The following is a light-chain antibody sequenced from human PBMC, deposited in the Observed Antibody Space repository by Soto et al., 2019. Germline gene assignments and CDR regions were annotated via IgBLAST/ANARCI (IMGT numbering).Light chain of an antibody. CDR3: HQYNYWPT. CDR1: QSVSSN. Sequence: EIVMMQSPDILSVSPGERATLSCRASQSVSSNLAWYQQKPGQSPRLLIYGASTRATGIPVRFSGSGSGTEFTLTISSLQSEDFAVYYCHQYNYWPTFGQGTKVEIK. CDR2: GAS. J-gene: IGKJ1*01. V-gene: IGKV3-15*01.